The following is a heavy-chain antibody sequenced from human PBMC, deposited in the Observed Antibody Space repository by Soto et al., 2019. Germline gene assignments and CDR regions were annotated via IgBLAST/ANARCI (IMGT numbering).Heavy chain of an antibody. CDR1: GGTFRSYT. J-gene: IGHJ6*03. D-gene: IGHD4-4*01. V-gene: IGHV1-69*08. CDR2: IIPILGIA. Sequence: QVQRVKSGAEVKKPGPSVKFSCKASGGTFRSYTISWVRQAPGQGLEWMGRIIPILGIANYAQKFQGRVPITADKSTSTAYMELSSLRSEDTAVYYCAREEGVTPQNYYYYYMDVWGKGTTVTVSS. CDR3: AREEGVTPQNYYYYYMDV.